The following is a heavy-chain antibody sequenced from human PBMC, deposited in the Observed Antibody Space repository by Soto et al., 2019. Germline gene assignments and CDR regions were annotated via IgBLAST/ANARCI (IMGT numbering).Heavy chain of an antibody. V-gene: IGHV4-34*01. CDR1: GGSFSGYY. CDR3: ARVHVMVVAGSTFDY. CDR2: INHSGST. D-gene: IGHD6-19*01. Sequence: SETLSLTCAVYGGSFSGYYWSWIRQPPGKGLEWIGEINHSGSTNYNPSLKSRVSISVDTSKNQFSLRLTSVTAADTATYYCARVHVMVVAGSTFDYWGPGTLVTVSS. J-gene: IGHJ4*03.